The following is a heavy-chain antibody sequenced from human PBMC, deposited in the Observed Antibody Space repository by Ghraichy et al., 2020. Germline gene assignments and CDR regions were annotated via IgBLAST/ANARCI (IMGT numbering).Heavy chain of an antibody. J-gene: IGHJ4*02. V-gene: IGHV3-66*01. CDR1: GFTVSSNY. CDR3: ARGHSSGWYYFDY. CDR2: IYSGGST. Sequence: GESLNISCAASGFTVSSNYMSWVRQAPGKGLEWVSVIYSGGSTYYADSVKGRFTISRDNSKNTLYLQMNSLRAEDTAVYYCARGHSSGWYYFDYWGQGTLVTVSS. D-gene: IGHD6-19*01.